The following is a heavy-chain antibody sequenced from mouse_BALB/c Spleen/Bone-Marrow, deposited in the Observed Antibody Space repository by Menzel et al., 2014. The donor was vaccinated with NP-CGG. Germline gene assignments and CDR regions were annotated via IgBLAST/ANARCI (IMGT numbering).Heavy chain of an antibody. CDR3: ARQLGLRVDY. CDR1: GFTFSSYS. Sequence: EVKLMESGGGLVQPGGSLKLSCAASGFTFSSYSMSWVRQTPEKGLEWVAYISNGGGSTYYPDTVKGRFTISRDNAKNTLYLQMSSLKSEDTAMYYCARQLGLRVDYWGQGSSVTVSS. CDR2: ISNGGGST. V-gene: IGHV5-12-2*01. D-gene: IGHD3-1*01. J-gene: IGHJ4*01.